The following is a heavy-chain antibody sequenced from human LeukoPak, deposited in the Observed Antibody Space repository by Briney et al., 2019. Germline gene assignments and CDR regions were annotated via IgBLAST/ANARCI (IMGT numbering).Heavy chain of an antibody. D-gene: IGHD2-2*01. V-gene: IGHV1-69*04. Sequence: SVKVSCKASGGTFSSYAISWVRQAPGQGLEWMGRIIPILGIANYAQKFQGRVTITADKSTSTAYMELSSLRSEDTAVYYCAILVVPAAIGENLDYWGQGTLVTVSS. CDR3: AILVVPAAIGENLDY. CDR2: IIPILGIA. J-gene: IGHJ4*02. CDR1: GGTFSSYA.